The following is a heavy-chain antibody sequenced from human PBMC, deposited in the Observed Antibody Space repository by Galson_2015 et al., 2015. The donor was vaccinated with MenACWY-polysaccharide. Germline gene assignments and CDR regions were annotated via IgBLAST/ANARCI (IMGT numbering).Heavy chain of an antibody. CDR1: GFTFSNFW. CDR2: IKQDGSEK. Sequence: SLRLSCAASGFTFSNFWMSWVRQAPGKELEWVASIKQDGSEKYLVDSVKGRFTISRDNAENSLFLQMNSLRAEDTAVYYCARERWVRGVFFDYWGRGTLVTVSS. D-gene: IGHD3-10*01. J-gene: IGHJ4*01. CDR3: ARERWVRGVFFDY. V-gene: IGHV3-7*01.